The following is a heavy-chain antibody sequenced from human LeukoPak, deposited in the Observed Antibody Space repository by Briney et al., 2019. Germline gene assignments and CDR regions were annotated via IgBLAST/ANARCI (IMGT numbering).Heavy chain of an antibody. CDR1: GFAFSSYS. CDR2: IDEHGFKT. CDR3: ARDGITCTRDY. J-gene: IGHJ4*02. V-gene: IGHV3-7*01. D-gene: IGHD1-7*01. Sequence: GGSLRLSCAASGFAFSSYSMNWVRQAPGKGLEWVASIDEHGFKTYYAASVTGRFTISKDTAKNSLDLQMNSLRAEDTAVYYCARDGITCTRDYWGQGALVTVSS.